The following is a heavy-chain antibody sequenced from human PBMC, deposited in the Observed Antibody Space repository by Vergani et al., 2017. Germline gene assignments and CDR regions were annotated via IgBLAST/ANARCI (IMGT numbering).Heavy chain of an antibody. D-gene: IGHD6-13*01. J-gene: IGHJ5*02. CDR3: AKPTAAGTDWFDP. Sequence: QVQLVESGGGVVQPGGSLRLSCAASGFTFSSYGMHWVRQAPGKGLEGVAFIRYDGSNKYYADSVKGRFTISRDNSKNTLYLQMNSLRAEDTAVYYCAKPTAAGTDWFDPWGQGTLVTVSS. V-gene: IGHV3-30*02. CDR2: IRYDGSNK. CDR1: GFTFSSYG.